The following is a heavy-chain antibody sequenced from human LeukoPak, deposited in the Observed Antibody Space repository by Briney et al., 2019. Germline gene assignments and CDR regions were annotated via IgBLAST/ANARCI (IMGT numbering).Heavy chain of an antibody. J-gene: IGHJ4*02. CDR3: VKYSSGWYYDY. V-gene: IGHV3-64D*09. CDR1: GFTFSNYA. Sequence: GGSLRLSCSASGFTFSNYAMHWVRQAPGKGLEYVSAINDNGRSTYYADSVKGRFSISRDNSKNTLYLQMSSLRAEDTAVYYCVKYSSGWYYDYGGQGTLVAASA. CDR2: INDNGRST. D-gene: IGHD6-19*01.